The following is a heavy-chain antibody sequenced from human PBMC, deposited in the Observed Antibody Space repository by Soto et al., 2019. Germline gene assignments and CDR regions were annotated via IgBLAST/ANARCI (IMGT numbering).Heavy chain of an antibody. CDR3: ARKSGRPYYYYYYMDV. D-gene: IGHD3-3*01. Sequence: SETLTLSCAVYGGSSSGYYWSWIRQPPGKGLEWIGEINHSGSTNYNPSLKSRVTISVDTSKNQFSLKLSSVTAADTAVYYCARKSGRPYYYYYYMDVWGKGTTVTVSS. V-gene: IGHV4-34*01. J-gene: IGHJ6*03. CDR2: INHSGST. CDR1: GGSSSGYY.